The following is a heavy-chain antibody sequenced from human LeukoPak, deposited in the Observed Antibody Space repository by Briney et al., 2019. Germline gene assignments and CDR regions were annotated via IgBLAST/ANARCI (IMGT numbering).Heavy chain of an antibody. CDR3: ARGGKDYGDYEDY. CDR2: ISGSGGST. Sequence: GSLRLSCAASGFTFSSYAMSWVRQAPGKGLEWVSAISGSGGSTYYADSVKGRFTISRDNVKNSLYLQMNSLRAEDTAVYYCARGGKDYGDYEDYWGQGTLVTVSS. D-gene: IGHD4-17*01. V-gene: IGHV3-23*01. J-gene: IGHJ4*02. CDR1: GFTFSSYA.